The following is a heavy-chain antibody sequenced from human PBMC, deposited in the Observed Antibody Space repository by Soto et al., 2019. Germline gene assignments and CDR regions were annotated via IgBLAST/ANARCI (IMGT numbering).Heavy chain of an antibody. CDR1: GFTFTRYA. Sequence: PVGSLRLSCAASGFTFTRYAMNWVRLDPGKGLEWVSAISGTGYNTYHADSVKGRFTIARDNTKNTLYLQMNSLRAEDTAVYYCATAGFSSSWSPTYFDYRGQGTLVTVSS. V-gene: IGHV3-23*01. J-gene: IGHJ4*02. CDR3: ATAGFSSSWSPTYFDY. CDR2: ISGTGYNT. D-gene: IGHD6-13*01.